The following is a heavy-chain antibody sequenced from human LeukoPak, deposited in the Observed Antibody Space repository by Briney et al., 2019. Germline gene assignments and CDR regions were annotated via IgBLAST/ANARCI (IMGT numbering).Heavy chain of an antibody. CDR1: GGSISGYY. V-gene: IGHV4-59*12. CDR2: ISYSGST. J-gene: IGHJ6*02. Sequence: SETLSLTCTVSGGSISGYYWSWIRQPPGKGLEWIGYISYSGSTNYNPSLKSRVTISVDTSKNQFSLKLTSVTAADTAVYYCARGRRLYSSSWYGYYDGMDVWGQGTTVTVSS. CDR3: ARGRRLYSSSWYGYYDGMDV. D-gene: IGHD6-13*01.